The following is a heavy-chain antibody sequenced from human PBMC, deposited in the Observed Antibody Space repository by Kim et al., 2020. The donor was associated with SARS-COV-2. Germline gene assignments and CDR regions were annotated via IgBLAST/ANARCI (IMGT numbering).Heavy chain of an antibody. Sequence: SETLSLTCAVYGGSFSGYYWSWIRQPPGKGLEWIGEINHSGSTNYNPSLKSRVTISVDTSKNQFSLKLSSVTAADTAVYYCASEFYASSGYDLGYWGQGTLVTVSS. CDR2: INHSGST. CDR1: GGSFSGYY. D-gene: IGHD5-12*01. V-gene: IGHV4-34*01. CDR3: ASEFYASSGYDLGY. J-gene: IGHJ4*02.